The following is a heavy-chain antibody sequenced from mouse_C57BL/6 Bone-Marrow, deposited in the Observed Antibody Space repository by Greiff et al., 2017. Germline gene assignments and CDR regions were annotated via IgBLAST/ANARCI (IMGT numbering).Heavy chain of an antibody. CDR3: ARDYGSYYFDY. V-gene: IGHV1-9*01. CDR1: GYTFTGYW. D-gene: IGHD1-1*01. CDR2: ILPGSGST. Sequence: QVHVKQSGAELMQPGASVKLSCKATGYTFTGYWIAWVKQRPGHGLEWIGEILPGSGSTNYNEKFKGKATFTADTSSNTAYMQLSSLTTEDSAIYYCARDYGSYYFDYWGQGTTLTVSS. J-gene: IGHJ2*01.